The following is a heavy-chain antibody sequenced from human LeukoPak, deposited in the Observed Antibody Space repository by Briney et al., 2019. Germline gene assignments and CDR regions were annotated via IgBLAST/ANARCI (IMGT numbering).Heavy chain of an antibody. J-gene: IGHJ4*02. D-gene: IGHD6-19*01. Sequence: GSLRLSCAASGFTFSSYSMNWVRQPPGKGLEWIGEINHSGSTNYNPSLKSRVTISVDTSKNQFSLKLSSVTAADTAVYYCARGGRRYSSGWYDTEDPQNYYFDYWGQGTLVTVSS. CDR2: INHSGST. CDR1: GFTFSSYS. CDR3: ARGGRRYSSGWYDTEDPQNYYFDY. V-gene: IGHV4-34*01.